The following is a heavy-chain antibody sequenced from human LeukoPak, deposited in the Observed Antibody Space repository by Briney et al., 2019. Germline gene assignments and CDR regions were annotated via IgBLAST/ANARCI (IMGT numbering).Heavy chain of an antibody. J-gene: IGHJ4*02. D-gene: IGHD4-17*01. Sequence: SETLSLTCSVSGGSISSGRYFRGSIRQPPGEVQEWIGSIFYSGSTYYNPSLNSRDTISIDTPKNQFSLRLSSVTAADAAVYYCAREMNTVTADYWGQGTLVTVSS. CDR2: IFYSGST. V-gene: IGHV4-39*02. CDR3: AREMNTVTADY. CDR1: GGSISSGRYF.